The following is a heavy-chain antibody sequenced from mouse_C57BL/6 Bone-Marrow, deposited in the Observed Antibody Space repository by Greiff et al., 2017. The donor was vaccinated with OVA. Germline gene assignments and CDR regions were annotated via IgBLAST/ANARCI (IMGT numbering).Heavy chain of an antibody. CDR1: GYAFSSSW. CDR2: IYPGDGDT. J-gene: IGHJ2*01. V-gene: IGHV1-82*01. D-gene: IGHD2-5*01. CDR3: ARGGYSNYGDY. Sequence: QVQLKQSGPELVKPGASVKISCKASGYAFSSSWMNWVKQRPGTGLEWIGRIYPGDGDTNYNGKFKGKATLTADKSSSTAYRQLSSLTSEDSAVYFCARGGYSNYGDYWGQGTTLTVSS.